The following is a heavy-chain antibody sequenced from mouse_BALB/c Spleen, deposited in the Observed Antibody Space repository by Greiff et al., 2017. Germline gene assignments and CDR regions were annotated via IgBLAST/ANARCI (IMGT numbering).Heavy chain of an antibody. J-gene: IGHJ2*01. CDR2: ISSGSSTI. V-gene: IGHV5-17*02. Sequence: EVKLMESGGGLVQPGGSRKLSCAASGFTFSSFGMHWVRQAPEKGLEWVAYISSGSSTIYYADTVKGRFTISRDNPKNTLFLQMTSLRSEDTAMYYCARSRYYGYSTLDYWGQGTTLTVSS. CDR3: ARSRYYGYSTLDY. D-gene: IGHD1-2*01. CDR1: GFTFSSFG.